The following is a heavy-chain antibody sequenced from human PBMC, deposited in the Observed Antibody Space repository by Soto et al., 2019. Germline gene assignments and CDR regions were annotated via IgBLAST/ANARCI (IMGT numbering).Heavy chain of an antibody. D-gene: IGHD4-17*01. CDR3: AKEYGDNDY. CDR1: GFPFSSYA. J-gene: IGHJ4*02. Sequence: GGSLRLSCAASGFPFSSYAMSWVRQVPGKGLEWVSGLSGSGGSTYYADSVKGRFTISRDNSKNTLYLQMNSLRAEDTAVYYCAKEYGDNDYWGQGTLVTVSS. CDR2: LSGSGGST. V-gene: IGHV3-23*01.